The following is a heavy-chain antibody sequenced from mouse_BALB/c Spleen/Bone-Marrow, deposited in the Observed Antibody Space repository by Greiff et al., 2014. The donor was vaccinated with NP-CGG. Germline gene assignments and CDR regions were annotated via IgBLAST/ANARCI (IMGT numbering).Heavy chain of an antibody. CDR1: GFSLTSYG. V-gene: IGHV2-2*02. CDR2: IWSGGST. D-gene: IGHD1-1*01. Sequence: VQLQQSGPGLVQPSQSLSITCTVSGFSLTSYGVHWVRQSPGKGLEWLGVIWSGGSTDYNAAFISRLSISKDNSKSQVFFKMNSLQANVTAIYYCARNYYGSSYYAMDYWSQGTSVTVSS. J-gene: IGHJ4*01. CDR3: ARNYYGSSYYAMDY.